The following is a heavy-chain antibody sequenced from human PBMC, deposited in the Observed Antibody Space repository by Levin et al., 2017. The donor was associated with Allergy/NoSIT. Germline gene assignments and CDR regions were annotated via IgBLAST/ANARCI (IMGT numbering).Heavy chain of an antibody. CDR3: ARDLLGDRVRGVPDY. CDR1: GFTFSSYG. D-gene: IGHD3-10*01. J-gene: IGHJ4*02. Sequence: GESLKISCAASGFTFSSYGMHWVRQAPGKGLEWVAVIWYDGSNKYYADSVKGRFTISRDNSKNTLYLQMNSLRAEDTAVYYCARDLLGDRVRGVPDYWGQGTLVTVSS. CDR2: IWYDGSNK. V-gene: IGHV3-33*01.